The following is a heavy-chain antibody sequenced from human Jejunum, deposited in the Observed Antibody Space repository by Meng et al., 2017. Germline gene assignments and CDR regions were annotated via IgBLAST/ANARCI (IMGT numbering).Heavy chain of an antibody. CDR2: IHHSGST. CDR3: AREWSGSFRHFDY. V-gene: IGHV4-4*02. CDR1: GGSISSSDW. J-gene: IGHJ4*02. Sequence: QVQLQESGPGLLKPSGTLSLTCGVSGGSISSSDWWSWVRQPPGKGLEWIGEIHHSGSTNYNPSLKSRVTISVDKSKNQFSLKLSSVTAADTAVYYCAREWSGSFRHFDYWGQGTLVTVPS. D-gene: IGHD3-16*02.